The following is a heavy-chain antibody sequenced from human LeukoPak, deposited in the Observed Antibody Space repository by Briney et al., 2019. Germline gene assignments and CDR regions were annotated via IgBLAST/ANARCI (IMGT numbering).Heavy chain of an antibody. V-gene: IGHV4-34*01. J-gene: IGHJ4*02. Sequence: SETLSLTCAVYGGSFSGYYWSWIRQPPGKGLEWIGEINHSGSTNYNPSLKSRVTISVDTSKNQFSLKLSSVTAADTAVYYCARVLDYYDSSGYYYLAFDYWGQGTLVTVSS. CDR1: GGSFSGYY. CDR3: ARVLDYYDSSGYYYLAFDY. CDR2: INHSGST. D-gene: IGHD3-22*01.